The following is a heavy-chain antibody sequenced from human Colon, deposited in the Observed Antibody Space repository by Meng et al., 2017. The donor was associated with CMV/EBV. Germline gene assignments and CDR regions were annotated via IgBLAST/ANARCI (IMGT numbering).Heavy chain of an antibody. J-gene: IGHJ6*02. CDR2: VNREGSNT. Sequence: GESLKISCATSGFIFSDYWMHWGRQVPGKGLVWVSSVNREGSNTNYADSVKGRFTISRDNARNTLYLQMNSLRPEDTALYYCAKDPNESHDYPRGAYNYYGMDVWGQGTMVTVSS. V-gene: IGHV3-74*01. CDR1: GFIFSDYW. CDR3: AKDPNESHDYPRGAYNYYGMDV. D-gene: IGHD4-11*01.